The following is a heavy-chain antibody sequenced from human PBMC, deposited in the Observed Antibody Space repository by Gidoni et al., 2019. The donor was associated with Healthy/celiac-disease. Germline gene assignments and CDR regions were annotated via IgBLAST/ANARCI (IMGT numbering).Heavy chain of an antibody. D-gene: IGHD3-3*01. CDR2: ISYDGSNK. Sequence: QVQLVESGGGVVQPGMSLRLSCAASGCTFSSYALHWVRQAPGKGLEWVAVISYDGSNKYYADSVKGRFTISRDNSKNTLYLQMNSLRAEDTAVYYCAKDQRSIFGVEYYYYYGMDVWGQGTTVTVSS. V-gene: IGHV3-30*18. J-gene: IGHJ6*02. CDR3: AKDQRSIFGVEYYYYYGMDV. CDR1: GCTFSSYA.